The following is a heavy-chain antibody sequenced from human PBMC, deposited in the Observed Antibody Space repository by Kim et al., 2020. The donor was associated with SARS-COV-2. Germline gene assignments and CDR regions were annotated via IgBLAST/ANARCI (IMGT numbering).Heavy chain of an antibody. D-gene: IGHD3-22*01. CDR1: GFTFSSYS. J-gene: IGHJ2*01. V-gene: IGHV3-21*01. Sequence: GGSLRLSCAASGFTFSSYSMNWVRQAPGKGLEWVSSISSSSSYIYYADSVKGRFTISRDNAKNSLYLQMNSLRAEDTAVYYCARHSITMIVVGLDWYFDLWGRGTLVTVSS. CDR2: ISSSSSYI. CDR3: ARHSITMIVVGLDWYFDL.